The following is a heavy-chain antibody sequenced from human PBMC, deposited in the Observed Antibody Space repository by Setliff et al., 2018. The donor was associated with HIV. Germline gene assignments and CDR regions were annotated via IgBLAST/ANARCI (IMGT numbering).Heavy chain of an antibody. V-gene: IGHV3-23*01. CDR2: IGGSGGST. D-gene: IGHD3-3*01. Sequence: LRLSCVASGFTFSRYAMSWVRQAPGKGLEWVSAIGGSGGSTYYADSMKGRFTVSRENPKNTLYLEMDSLRAEDTAVYYCAKDRGHNFWSGYSDYWGQGTLVTVS. CDR3: AKDRGHNFWSGYSDY. CDR1: GFTFSRYA. J-gene: IGHJ4*02.